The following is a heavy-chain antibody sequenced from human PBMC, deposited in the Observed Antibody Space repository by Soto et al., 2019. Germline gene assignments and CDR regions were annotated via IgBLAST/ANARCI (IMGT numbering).Heavy chain of an antibody. D-gene: IGHD3-10*01. J-gene: IGHJ4*02. V-gene: IGHV1-69*02. CDR1: GDTFNFYS. Sequence: QVQLVQSGAEVKRPGSSVKVSCKASGDTFNFYSINWVRQAPGVGLEWVGRVNPILSMSNYAQRFQGRVTMTADKSTSPAYMELGSLRSEDTAIYYCASSYGSGYRAFDYWGQGALVTVSS. CDR2: VNPILSMS. CDR3: ASSYGSGYRAFDY.